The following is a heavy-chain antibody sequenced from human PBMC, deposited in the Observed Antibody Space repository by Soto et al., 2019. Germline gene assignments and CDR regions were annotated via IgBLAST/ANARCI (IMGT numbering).Heavy chain of an antibody. V-gene: IGHV3-7*05. CDR2: IKQDGSEK. Sequence: EVQLVESGGGLVQPGGSLRLSCAASGFTFSSYWMNWVRQAPGKGLEWVANIKQDGSEKYYVDSVKGRFTISRDNAKNSLYLQMDSLRAEDTAVYYCARWVGRGGDCYSPWGQGTLVTVSS. D-gene: IGHD2-21*02. J-gene: IGHJ5*02. CDR3: ARWVGRGGDCYSP. CDR1: GFTFSSYW.